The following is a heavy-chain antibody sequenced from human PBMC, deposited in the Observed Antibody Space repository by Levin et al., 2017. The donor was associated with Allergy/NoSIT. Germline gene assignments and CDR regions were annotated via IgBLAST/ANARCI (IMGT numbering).Heavy chain of an antibody. Sequence: SETLSLTCTVSGGSISSYYWSWIRQPPGKGLEWIGYIYYSGSTNYNPSLKSRVTISVDTSKNQFSLKLSSVTAADTAVYYCARNYGSGSYRIWYFDLWGRGTLVTVSS. CDR2: IYYSGST. D-gene: IGHD3-10*01. CDR3: ARNYGSGSYRIWYFDL. CDR1: GGSISSYY. J-gene: IGHJ2*01. V-gene: IGHV4-59*01.